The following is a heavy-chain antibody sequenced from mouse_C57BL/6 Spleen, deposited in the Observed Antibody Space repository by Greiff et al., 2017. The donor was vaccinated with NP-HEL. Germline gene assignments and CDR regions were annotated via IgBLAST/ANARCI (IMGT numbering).Heavy chain of an antibody. J-gene: IGHJ1*03. CDR3: ARWGYGSSYRYFDV. D-gene: IGHD1-1*01. CDR1: GYTFTSYW. Sequence: VQLQQPGAELVKPGASVKLSCKASGYTFTSYWMHWVKQRPGQGLEWIGMIHPNSGSTNYNEKFKSKATLTVDKSSSTAYMQLSSLTSEDSAVYYCARWGYGSSYRYFDVWGTGTTVTVSS. CDR2: IHPNSGST. V-gene: IGHV1-64*01.